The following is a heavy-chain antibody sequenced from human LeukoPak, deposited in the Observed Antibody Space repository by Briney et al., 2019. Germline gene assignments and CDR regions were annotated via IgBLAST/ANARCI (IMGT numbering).Heavy chain of an antibody. CDR3: ARGHPYSSGWFGYVDY. Sequence: SVKVSCKASGGTFSSYAISWVRQAPGHGLEWMGGIIPIFGTANYAQKFQGRVTITADKSTSTAYMELSSLRSEDTAVYYCARGHPYSSGWFGYVDYWGQGTLVTVSS. CDR1: GGTFSSYA. D-gene: IGHD6-19*01. J-gene: IGHJ4*02. CDR2: IIPIFGTA. V-gene: IGHV1-69*06.